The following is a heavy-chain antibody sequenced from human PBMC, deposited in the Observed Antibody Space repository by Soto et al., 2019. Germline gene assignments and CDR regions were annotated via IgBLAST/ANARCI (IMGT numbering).Heavy chain of an antibody. V-gene: IGHV3-7*04. CDR2: IKPDGSEK. CDR3: ARGDYYDSSGPFSDAFDI. Sequence: GGSLRLSCAASGFTFSGSAIHWVRQASGKGLEWVANIKPDGSEKWYVDSVKGRFTISRDNAKNSLYLQMNSLRAEDTAVYYCARGDYYDSSGPFSDAFDIWGQGTMVTVSS. J-gene: IGHJ3*02. CDR1: GFTFSGSA. D-gene: IGHD3-22*01.